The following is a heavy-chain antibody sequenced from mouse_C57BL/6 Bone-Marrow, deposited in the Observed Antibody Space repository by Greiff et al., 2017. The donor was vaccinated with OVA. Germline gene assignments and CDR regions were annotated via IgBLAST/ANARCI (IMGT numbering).Heavy chain of an antibody. D-gene: IGHD4-1*01. J-gene: IGHJ3*01. CDR2: INPSTGGT. Sequence: VQLKESGPELVKPGASVKISCKASGYSFTGYYMNWVKQSPEKSLEWIGEINPSTGGTTYNQKFKAKATLTVAKSSSTAYMQLKSLTSEDSAVYYCARGGTSPFAYWGQGTLVTVSA. CDR1: GYSFTGYY. CDR3: ARGGTSPFAY. V-gene: IGHV1-42*01.